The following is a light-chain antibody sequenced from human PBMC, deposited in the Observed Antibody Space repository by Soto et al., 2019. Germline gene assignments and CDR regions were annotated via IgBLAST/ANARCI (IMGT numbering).Light chain of an antibody. CDR3: SSYTGSSTVV. CDR1: SSDVGAYNL. Sequence: QSVLTQPASVSGSPGQSITISCTGNSSDVGAYNLVSWYQQHPGAAPKVLIYDVSNRPSGVSYRFSGSKSGNTASLTIFGLQAEDEADYYCSSYTGSSTVVFGGGTQLTVL. CDR2: DVS. J-gene: IGLJ2*01. V-gene: IGLV2-14*01.